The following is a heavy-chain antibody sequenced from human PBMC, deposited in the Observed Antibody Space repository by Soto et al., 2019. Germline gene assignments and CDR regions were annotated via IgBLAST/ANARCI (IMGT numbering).Heavy chain of an antibody. V-gene: IGHV4-61*08. Sequence: PSWTLSLSCSVSGGSVRNKAYDWSWIRQPPGKRLEWIGYVYYSGTTNYNPSLKSRVTISVDLSKNQFSLRLSSVTTADTALYYCARTTAVPHPPRSRYFFDYWGQGTLVTVSS. D-gene: IGHD4-17*01. J-gene: IGHJ4*02. CDR1: GGSVRNKAYD. CDR2: VYYSGTT. CDR3: ARTTAVPHPPRSRYFFDY.